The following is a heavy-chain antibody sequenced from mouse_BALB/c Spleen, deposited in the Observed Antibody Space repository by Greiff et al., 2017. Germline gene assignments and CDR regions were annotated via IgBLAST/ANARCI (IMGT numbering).Heavy chain of an antibody. J-gene: IGHJ3*01. CDR2: ISNLAYSI. CDR1: GFTFSDYG. Sequence: EVKLVESGGGLVQPGGSRKLSCAASGFTFSDYGMAWVRQAPGKGPEWVAFISNLAYSIYYADTVTGRFTISRENAKNTLYLEMSSLGSEDTAMYYCAATMIGAWFAYWGQGTLVTVAA. CDR3: AATMIGAWFAY. V-gene: IGHV5-15*02. D-gene: IGHD2-4*01.